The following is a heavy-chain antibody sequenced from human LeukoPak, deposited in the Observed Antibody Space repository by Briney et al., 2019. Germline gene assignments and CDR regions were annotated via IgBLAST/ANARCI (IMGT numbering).Heavy chain of an antibody. J-gene: IGHJ4*02. D-gene: IGHD6-13*01. CDR1: GFTFSNAW. CDR2: IKSKAEGGIT. CDR3: TTGRSSSWPDY. V-gene: IGHV3-15*01. Sequence: PGGSLRLSCAASGFTFSNAWMNWVRQAPGKGLEWVGRIKSKAEGGITDYAAPVKGRFTISRDDSKNTLFLQMNSLKTEDTAVYYCTTGRSSSWPDYWGQGTLVTVSS.